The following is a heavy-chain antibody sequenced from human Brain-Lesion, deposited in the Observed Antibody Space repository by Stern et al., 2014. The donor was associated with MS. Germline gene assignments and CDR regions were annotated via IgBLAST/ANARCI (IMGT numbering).Heavy chain of an antibody. CDR1: GFTFDDYA. D-gene: IGHD1-14*01. CDR2: ISWNSGPI. Sequence: EVQLVESGGDLVQPGRSLRLSCAAFGFTFDDYAMHWVRQAPGKGLEWVAGISWNSGPIGYADSVKGRFTTSRDNAYSSLYLQMNSLRPEDTALYYCARDITGSSAYFAYWGQGTLVTVS. J-gene: IGHJ4*02. CDR3: ARDITGSSAYFAY. V-gene: IGHV3-9*01.